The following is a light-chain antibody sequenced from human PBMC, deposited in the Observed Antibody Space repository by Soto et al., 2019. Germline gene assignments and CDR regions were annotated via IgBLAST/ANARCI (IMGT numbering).Light chain of an antibody. CDR1: QTVSSSF. Sequence: EIVLTQSPGTLSLSPGERANLSCRASQTVSSSFLAWYQQKPGQAPRLLIYGASSRAPGIPDRFGGSGSGTDFTLTISRLEPEDFAVYYCQQYGSSPRTFGQGTKVEI. V-gene: IGKV3-20*01. CDR2: GAS. J-gene: IGKJ1*01. CDR3: QQYGSSPRT.